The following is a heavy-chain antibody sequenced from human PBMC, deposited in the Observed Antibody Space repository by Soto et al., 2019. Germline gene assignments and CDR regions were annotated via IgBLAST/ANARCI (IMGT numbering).Heavy chain of an antibody. CDR1: GYTFTSYA. D-gene: IGHD4-17*01. J-gene: IGHJ4*02. CDR2: INAGNGNT. V-gene: IGHV1-3*01. Sequence: QVQLVQSGAEVKKPGASVKVSCKASGYTFTSYAMHWVRQAPGQRLEWMGWINAGNGNTTYSQKFQGRVTITRDTSASTAYMELSSLRSEDTAVYYCAKPNGDYNFDYWGQGTLVTVSS. CDR3: AKPNGDYNFDY.